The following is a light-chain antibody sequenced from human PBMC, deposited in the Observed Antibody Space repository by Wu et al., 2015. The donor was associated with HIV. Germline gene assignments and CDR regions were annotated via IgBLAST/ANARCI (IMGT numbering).Light chain of an antibody. J-gene: IGKJ5*01. CDR1: QNVNNY. V-gene: IGKV3-11*01. Sequence: GRATLSCRASQNVNNYLAWYQQQPGQAPRLLVYDASNRAKGISARFTGSGSGTDFTLTINSLEPEDFAVYYCQQRRTWPLTFGQGTRLEVK. CDR2: DAS. CDR3: QQRRTWPLT.